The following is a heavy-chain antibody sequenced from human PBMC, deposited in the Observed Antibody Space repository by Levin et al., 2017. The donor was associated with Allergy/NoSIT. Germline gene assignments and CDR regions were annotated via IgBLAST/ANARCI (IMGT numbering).Heavy chain of an antibody. D-gene: IGHD5-12*01. CDR1: GFTFSSYG. CDR3: ARGMATIRYFDY. V-gene: IGHV3-33*01. J-gene: IGHJ4*02. Sequence: GESLKISCAASGFTFSSYGMHWVRQAPGKGLEWVAVIWYDGSNKYYADSVKGRFTISRDNSKNTLYLQMNSLRAEDTAVYYCARGMATIRYFDYWGQGTLVTVSS. CDR2: IWYDGSNK.